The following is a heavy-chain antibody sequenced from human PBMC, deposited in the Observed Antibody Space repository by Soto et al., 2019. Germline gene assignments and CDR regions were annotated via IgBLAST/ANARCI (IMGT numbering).Heavy chain of an antibody. CDR1: GFTFSSYS. D-gene: IGHD4-17*01. V-gene: IGHV3-21*01. Sequence: EVQLVESGGGLVKPGGSLRLSCAASGFTFSSYSMNWVRQAPGKGLAWVSSISSSSSYIYYADSVKGRFTISRDNAKNSLYLQMNSLRAEDTAVYYCARETTVVTPDYWGQGTLVTVSS. CDR3: ARETTVVTPDY. J-gene: IGHJ4*02. CDR2: ISSSSSYI.